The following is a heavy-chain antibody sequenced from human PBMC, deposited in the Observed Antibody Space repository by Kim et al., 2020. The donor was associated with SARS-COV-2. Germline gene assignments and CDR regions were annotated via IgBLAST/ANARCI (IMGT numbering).Heavy chain of an antibody. CDR3: AKDFSYSSSWSLSPDY. CDR1: GFTFGDYA. D-gene: IGHD6-13*01. V-gene: IGHV3-9*01. J-gene: IGHJ4*02. Sequence: GGSLRLSCAASGFTFGDYAMHWVRQAPGKGLEWVSGISWNSGSIGYADSVKGRFTISRDNAKNSLYLQMNSLRAEDTALYYCAKDFSYSSSWSLSPDYWGQGTLVTVSS. CDR2: ISWNSGSI.